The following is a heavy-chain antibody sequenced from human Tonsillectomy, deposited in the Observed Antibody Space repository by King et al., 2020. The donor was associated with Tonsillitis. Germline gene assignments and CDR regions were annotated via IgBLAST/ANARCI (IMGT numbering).Heavy chain of an antibody. D-gene: IGHD6-19*01. CDR2: IYPGDSDT. J-gene: IGHJ4*02. V-gene: IGHV5-51*01. CDR1: GYSFTSYW. CDR3: ARHIGFGRYGHTDDY. Sequence: QLVQSGAEVKKPGASLKISCKGSGYSFTSYWIDWVRQMPGKGLEWMGIIYPGDSDTRYRPSFQGQVTISADKSISTAYLQWSSLKASDTAMYYCARHIGFGRYGHTDDYCGQRALVSVSS.